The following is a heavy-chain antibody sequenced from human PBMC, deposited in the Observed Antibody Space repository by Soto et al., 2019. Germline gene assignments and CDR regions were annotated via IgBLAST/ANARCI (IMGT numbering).Heavy chain of an antibody. CDR2: INPYGGAA. D-gene: IGHD3-22*01. V-gene: IGHV1-46*01. CDR1: GYTFTSTW. CDR3: AREFSYDSSAHNLFDL. J-gene: IGHJ4*02. Sequence: ASVKVSCKASGYTFTSTWMHWVRQAPGQGLEWMGIINPYGGAATYAEKFQGRVTMTGDTSTSTDYMELSSLRSEDTAVYYCAREFSYDSSAHNLFDLWGKGTLVPVSS.